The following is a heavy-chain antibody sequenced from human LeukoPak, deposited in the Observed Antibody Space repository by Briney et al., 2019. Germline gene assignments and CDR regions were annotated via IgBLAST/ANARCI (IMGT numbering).Heavy chain of an antibody. V-gene: IGHV3-7*01. J-gene: IGHJ3*02. D-gene: IGHD6-13*01. Sequence: PGGSLRLSCVGSGFTFSTYWMSWVRQAPGKGLEWVANIMQDGSEKNYVDSVKGRFTISRDNAKNSLYLQMNSRRAEDTAVYYCAREVYSSSRPADAFDIWGQGTVDTVSS. CDR2: IMQDGSEK. CDR1: GFTFSTYW. CDR3: AREVYSSSRPADAFDI.